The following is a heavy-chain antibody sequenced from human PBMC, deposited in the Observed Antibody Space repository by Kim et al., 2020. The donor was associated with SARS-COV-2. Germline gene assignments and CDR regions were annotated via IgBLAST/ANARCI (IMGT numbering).Heavy chain of an antibody. J-gene: IGHJ5*02. CDR2: ISSSSSYI. Sequence: GGSLRLSCAASGFTFRSYSMNWVRQAPGKGLEWVSSISSSSSYIYYADSVKGRFTISRDNAKNSLYLQMNSLRAEDTAVYYCARGDVDTAMAWGQGTLVTVFS. V-gene: IGHV3-21*01. D-gene: IGHD5-18*01. CDR3: ARGDVDTAMA. CDR1: GFTFRSYS.